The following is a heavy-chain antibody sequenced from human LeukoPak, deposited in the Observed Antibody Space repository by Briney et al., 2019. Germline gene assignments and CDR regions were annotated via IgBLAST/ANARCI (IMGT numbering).Heavy chain of an antibody. V-gene: IGHV3-73*01. J-gene: IGHJ4*02. CDR3: TTYGDYAPGSDY. CDR1: GFTFSGSA. CDR2: IKSKAAIYAT. D-gene: IGHD4-17*01. Sequence: GGSLRLSCAASGFTFSGSAIHWVRPASGQGLEWVGRIKSKAAIYATAYAASVTDRFTISRDDSENTAYLQMNSVKTEDTAVYYCTTYGDYAPGSDYWGQGTLVTVSS.